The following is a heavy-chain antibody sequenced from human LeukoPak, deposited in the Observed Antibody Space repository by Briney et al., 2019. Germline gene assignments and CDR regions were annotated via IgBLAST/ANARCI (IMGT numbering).Heavy chain of an antibody. J-gene: IGHJ4*02. V-gene: IGHV5-51*01. D-gene: IGHD6-13*01. CDR2: IYPGDSDT. Sequence: GGSLQISCQGSGYTFTSYWIGWVRQMPGKGLEWMGIIYPGDSDTRYSPSFQGQVTISADKSISTAYLQWSSLKASDTAMYYCATIAAATADFDYWGQGTLVTVSS. CDR1: GYTFTSYW. CDR3: ATIAAATADFDY.